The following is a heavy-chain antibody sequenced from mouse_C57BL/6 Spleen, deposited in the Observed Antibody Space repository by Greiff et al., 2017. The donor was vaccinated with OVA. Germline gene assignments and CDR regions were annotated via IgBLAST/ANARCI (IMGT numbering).Heavy chain of an antibody. CDR3: TRADYSSLYYFDY. CDR2: IYPGSGST. J-gene: IGHJ2*01. V-gene: IGHV1-55*01. CDR1: GYTFTSYW. Sequence: VQLQQPGAELVKPGASVKMSCKASGYTFTSYWITWVKQRPGQGLEWIGDIYPGSGSTNYNEKFKSKATLTVDTSSSTAYMQLSSLTSEDSAVYYCTRADYSSLYYFDYWGQGTTLTVSS. D-gene: IGHD2-5*01.